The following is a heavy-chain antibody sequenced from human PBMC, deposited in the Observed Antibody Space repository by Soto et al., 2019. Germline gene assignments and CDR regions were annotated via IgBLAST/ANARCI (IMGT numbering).Heavy chain of an antibody. Sequence: QVQLVESGGGVVQPGRSLRLSCAASGFTFSSYAMHWVRQAPGKGLEWVAVISYDGSNKYYADSVKSRFTISRDNSKNTLYLQMNSLRAEDTAVYYCARGYGLVAGGALDAFDIWGQGTMVTVSS. D-gene: IGHD6-6*01. CDR3: ARGYGLVAGGALDAFDI. CDR1: GFTFSSYA. CDR2: ISYDGSNK. J-gene: IGHJ3*02. V-gene: IGHV3-30-3*01.